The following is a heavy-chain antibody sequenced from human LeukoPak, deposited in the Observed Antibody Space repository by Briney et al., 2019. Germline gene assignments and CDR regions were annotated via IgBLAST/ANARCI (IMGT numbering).Heavy chain of an antibody. D-gene: IGHD1-26*01. CDR2: IYSSGST. J-gene: IGHJ4*02. Sequence: SETLSLTCTVSGGSISRYYWSWIRHSPGGGLEWIVYIYSSGSTHSNPSLKSRVSLSFDMSKNEFSLELSSVTSADTAVYYCARHDSAVGALFIWGQGGLVTVSS. V-gene: IGHV4-59*08. CDR1: GGSISRYY. CDR3: ARHDSAVGALFI.